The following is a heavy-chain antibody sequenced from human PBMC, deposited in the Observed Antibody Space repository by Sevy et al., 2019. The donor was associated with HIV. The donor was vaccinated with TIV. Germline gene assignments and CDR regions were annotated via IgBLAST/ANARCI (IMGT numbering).Heavy chain of an antibody. CDR2: ISGSGDNT. CDR1: GFTFSSYA. V-gene: IGHV3-23*01. CDR3: EKCVYTCIDADYDYYIDA. Sequence: GGSLRLSCAASGFTFSSYATSWVRQAPGKGLEWVSSISGSGDNTFYADSAKGRFTISRDNSKTTLYLQMNSLRAEDTAVYYGEKCVYTCIDADYDYYIDAWGKGTTVTVSS. D-gene: IGHD3-3*02. J-gene: IGHJ6*03.